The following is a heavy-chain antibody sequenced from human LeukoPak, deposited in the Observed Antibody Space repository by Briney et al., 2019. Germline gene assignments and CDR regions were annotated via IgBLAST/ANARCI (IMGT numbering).Heavy chain of an antibody. CDR3: ARSMATGSSWYVAWFDP. CDR1: GFTFSDYY. J-gene: IGHJ5*02. Sequence: PGGSLRLSCAASGFTFSDYYMSWIRQAPGKGLEWVSYISSSSYTNYAASVKGRFTISRDNAKNSLYLQMNSLRAEDTAVYYCARSMATGSSWYVAWFDPWGQGTLVTVSS. D-gene: IGHD6-13*01. CDR2: ISSSSYT. V-gene: IGHV3-11*06.